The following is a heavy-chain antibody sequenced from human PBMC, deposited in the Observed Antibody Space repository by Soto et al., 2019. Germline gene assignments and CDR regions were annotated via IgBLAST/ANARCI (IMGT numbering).Heavy chain of an antibody. CDR2: ISSSGSTI. Sequence: GGSLRLSCAASGFTFSDYYMSWIRQAPGKGLEWVSYISSSGSTIYYADSVKGRFTISRDNAKNSLYLQMNSLRAEDTAVYYCASFSGYDYYYYYGMDVWGQGTTVTVSS. V-gene: IGHV3-11*01. CDR3: ASFSGYDYYYYYGMDV. CDR1: GFTFSDYY. J-gene: IGHJ6*02. D-gene: IGHD5-12*01.